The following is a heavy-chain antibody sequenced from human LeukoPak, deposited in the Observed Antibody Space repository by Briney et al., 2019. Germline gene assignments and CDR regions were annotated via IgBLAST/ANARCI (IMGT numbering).Heavy chain of an antibody. CDR2: ISGSGGNT. J-gene: IGHJ2*01. D-gene: IGHD6-13*01. Sequence: QAGGSLRLSCAASGFTFSSYAMSWVRQAPGKGLEWVSAISGSGGNTYYADSVKGRFTISRDNSKNTLYLQMNGLRGEDTAVYYCARVGAAAAWDFDLWGRGTLVTVSS. CDR1: GFTFSSYA. CDR3: ARVGAAAAWDFDL. V-gene: IGHV3-23*01.